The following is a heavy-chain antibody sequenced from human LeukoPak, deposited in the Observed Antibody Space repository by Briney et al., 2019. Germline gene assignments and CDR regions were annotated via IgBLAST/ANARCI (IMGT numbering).Heavy chain of an antibody. Sequence: GGSLRLSCAASGFTFSSYGMHWVRQAPGKGLEWVAFIRYDGSNKYYADSVKGRFTISRDNSKNTLYLQMNSLRAEDTAMYYCAKGHDSSGSYMTAQSDCPVYWGQGTLVTVSS. J-gene: IGHJ4*02. CDR2: IRYDGSNK. CDR3: AKGHDSSGSYMTAQSDCPVY. CDR1: GFTFSSYG. V-gene: IGHV3-30*02. D-gene: IGHD3-22*01.